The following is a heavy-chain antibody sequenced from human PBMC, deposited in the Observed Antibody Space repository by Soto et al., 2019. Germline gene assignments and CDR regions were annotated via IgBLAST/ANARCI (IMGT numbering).Heavy chain of an antibody. J-gene: IGHJ6*02. D-gene: IGHD3-10*01. V-gene: IGHV4-34*01. CDR3: ARVLYGSGSYYNWYYYGMDV. CDR2: INQSGST. CDR1: GGSFSGYH. Sequence: QVQLQQWGAGLLKPSETLSLTCAVYGGSFSGYHWSWIRQPPGKGLEWIGEINQSGSTNYNPSLKSRVTISVDTAKNQLSLKLGSVTAADTAVYYCARVLYGSGSYYNWYYYGMDVWGQGTTVTVSS.